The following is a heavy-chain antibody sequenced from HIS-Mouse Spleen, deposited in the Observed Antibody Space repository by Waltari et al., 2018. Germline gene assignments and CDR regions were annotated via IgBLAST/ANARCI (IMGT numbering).Heavy chain of an antibody. CDR1: GYSFTSYW. CDR2: IYPGDSDT. D-gene: IGHD6-13*01. J-gene: IGHJ3*02. Sequence: EVQLVQSGAEVKKPGESLKISCKVSGYSFTSYWIGWVRPIPGKGLEWMGIIYPGDSDTRYSPSFQGQVTISADKSISTAYLQWSSLKASDTAMYYCASTEAAAGTRGAFDIWGQGTMVTVSS. CDR3: ASTEAAAGTRGAFDI. V-gene: IGHV5-51*03.